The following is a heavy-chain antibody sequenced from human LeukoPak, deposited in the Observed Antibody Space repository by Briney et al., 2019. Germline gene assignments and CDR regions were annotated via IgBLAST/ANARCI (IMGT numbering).Heavy chain of an antibody. CDR1: GGSFSGYY. CDR2: ITHSGST. D-gene: IGHD6-6*01. Sequence: SETLSLTCAVYGGSFSGYYWSWIRQPPGKGLGWIGEITHSGSTNYNPSLKSRVTISVDTSKNQFSLKLSSVTAAGTAVYYCARSIAARSFDYWGQGTLVTVSS. J-gene: IGHJ4*02. V-gene: IGHV4-34*01. CDR3: ARSIAARSFDY.